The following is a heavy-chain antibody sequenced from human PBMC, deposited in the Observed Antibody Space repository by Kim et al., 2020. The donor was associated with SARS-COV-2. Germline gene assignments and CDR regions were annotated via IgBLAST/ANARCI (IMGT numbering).Heavy chain of an antibody. CDR2: ISYDGSNK. CDR3: AKDYVVRGVIYYYYYGMDV. D-gene: IGHD3-10*01. J-gene: IGHJ6*02. Sequence: GGSLRLSCAASGFTFSSYGMHWVRQAPGKGLEWVAVISYDGSNKYYADSVKGRFTISRDNSKNTLYLQMNSLRAEDTAVYYCAKDYVVRGVIYYYYYGMDVWGQGTTVTVSS. V-gene: IGHV3-30*18. CDR1: GFTFSSYG.